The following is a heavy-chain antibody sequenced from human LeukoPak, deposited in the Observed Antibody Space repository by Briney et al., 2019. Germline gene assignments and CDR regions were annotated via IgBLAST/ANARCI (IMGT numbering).Heavy chain of an antibody. D-gene: IGHD3-22*01. Sequence: GGSLRLSCTVSGFTVSSNSMSWVRQAPGKGLEWVSAISGSGGSTYYADSVKGRFTISRDNSKNTLYLQMNSLRAEDTAVYYCAKDSGTMIVVVIGFLDVWGKGTTVTISS. CDR2: ISGSGGST. V-gene: IGHV3-23*01. CDR3: AKDSGTMIVVVIGFLDV. J-gene: IGHJ6*04. CDR1: GFTVSSNS.